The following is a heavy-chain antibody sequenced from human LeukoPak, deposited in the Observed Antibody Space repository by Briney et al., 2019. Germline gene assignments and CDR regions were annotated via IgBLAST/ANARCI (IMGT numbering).Heavy chain of an antibody. V-gene: IGHV4-4*02. Sequence: SGTLSLTCAVSEGSISSSNWWSWVRQPPGKGLEWIGEIYHSGSTNYNPSLKSRVTISVDKSKNQFSLKLSSVTAAGTAVYYCARVGDYYGSGSYRRDWGQGTLVTVSS. J-gene: IGHJ4*01. CDR2: IYHSGST. CDR1: EGSISSSNW. D-gene: IGHD3-10*01. CDR3: ARVGDYYGSGSYRRD.